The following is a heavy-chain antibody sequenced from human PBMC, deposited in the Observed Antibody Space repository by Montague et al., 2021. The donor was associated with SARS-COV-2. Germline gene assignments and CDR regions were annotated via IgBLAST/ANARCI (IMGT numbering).Heavy chain of an antibody. CDR3: ARDNYGDWGYYGLDV. Sequence: SETLSLTCTVSGGSIGTDYWNWIRQSPGKGLEWLGYIYYTGSTKXXPSLKSRVTISMDTSRDQLSLRLKSVTAADTAVYYCARDNYGDWGYYGLDVWGPGTTVIVSS. CDR2: IYYTGST. CDR1: GGSIGTDY. D-gene: IGHD4-17*01. V-gene: IGHV4-59*01. J-gene: IGHJ6*02.